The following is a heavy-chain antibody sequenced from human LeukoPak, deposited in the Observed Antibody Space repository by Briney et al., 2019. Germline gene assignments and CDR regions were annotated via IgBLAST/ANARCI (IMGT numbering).Heavy chain of an antibody. Sequence: SVKVSCKASGYTFTRYGISWVRQAPGQGLEWMGGIIPIFGTANYAQKFQGRVTITADESTSTAYMELSSLRSEDTAVYYCARDQGYRYGYGDFDYWGQGTLVTVSS. CDR3: ARDQGYRYGYGDFDY. CDR1: GYTFTRYG. V-gene: IGHV1-69*13. J-gene: IGHJ4*02. D-gene: IGHD5-18*01. CDR2: IIPIFGTA.